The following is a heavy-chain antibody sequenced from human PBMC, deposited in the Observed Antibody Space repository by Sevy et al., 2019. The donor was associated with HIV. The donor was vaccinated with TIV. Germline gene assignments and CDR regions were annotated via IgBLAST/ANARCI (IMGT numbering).Heavy chain of an antibody. CDR3: ARQPVGTQNTAMVPYFD. J-gene: IGHJ4*02. D-gene: IGHD5-18*01. CDR1: GYSFTNYW. V-gene: IGHV5-51*01. CDR2: IYPGDSDT. Sequence: GESLKISCKGSGYSFTNYWIGWVRQMPGKGLEWMGIIYPGDSDTRYSPSFQGHVSITADKSLSTAYLQWSSLKASDTAIYYCARQPVGTQNTAMVPYFDFGAREPWSPSPQ.